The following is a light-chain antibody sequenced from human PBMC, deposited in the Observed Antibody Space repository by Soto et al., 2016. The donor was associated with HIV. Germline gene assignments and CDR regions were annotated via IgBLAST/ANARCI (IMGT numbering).Light chain of an antibody. CDR1: NVENRR. J-gene: IGLJ2*01. CDR2: DDS. V-gene: IGLV3-21*03. CDR3: QVWDSDSDYVI. Sequence: YVLTQSPSVSVAPGKTAKITCGGNNVENRRVHWYQQKPGQAPALVVHDDSDRPSGIPERLSGSKSGNTATLTINRVEAGDEADYYCQVWDSDSDYVIFGGGTKVTVL.